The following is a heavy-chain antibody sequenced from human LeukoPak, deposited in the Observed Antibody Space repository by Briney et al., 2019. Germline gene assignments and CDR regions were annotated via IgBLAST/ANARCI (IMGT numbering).Heavy chain of an antibody. CDR3: ARLMIVVDPKPALPTYYYYGMDV. CDR1: GGTFSSYA. Sequence: VASVKVSCKASGGTFSSYAISWVRQAPGQGLEWMGGIIPIFGTANYAQKFQGRVTITADKSTSTAYMELSSLRSEDTAVYYCARLMIVVDPKPALPTYYYYGMDVWGQGTTITVSS. CDR2: IIPIFGTA. V-gene: IGHV1-69*06. J-gene: IGHJ6*02. D-gene: IGHD3-22*01.